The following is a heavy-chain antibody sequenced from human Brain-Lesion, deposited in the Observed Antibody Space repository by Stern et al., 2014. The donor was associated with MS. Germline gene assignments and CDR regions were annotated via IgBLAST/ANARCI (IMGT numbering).Heavy chain of an antibody. CDR3: ASVMREKMFTLFFDL. Sequence: QVQLVQSGPGLVRPSQTLSLTCTVSSGSINNTGYYWTWIRHPPGKGLEWLGRIFDRGSTCYNSSLKSRLTISVDTSKNQFTLMLSSVTAADTDVYYCASVMREKMFTLFFDLWGQGILVTVSS. CDR1: SGSINNTGYY. J-gene: IGHJ4*02. CDR2: IFDRGST. D-gene: IGHD1-26*01. V-gene: IGHV4-30-4*01.